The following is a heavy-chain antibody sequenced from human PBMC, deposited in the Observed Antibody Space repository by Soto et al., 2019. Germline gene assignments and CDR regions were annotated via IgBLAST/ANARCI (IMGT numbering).Heavy chain of an antibody. CDR2: IYPGAPDT. D-gene: IGHD6-25*01. J-gene: IGHJ4*02. V-gene: IGHV5-51*01. CDR1: GYPLPSYW. CDR3: ARQYVTAATIPLLSYDY. Sequence: ISCQGAGYPLPSYWTGFVLQMPGESLEWRGLIYPGAPDTRYSPSFQGQVTISADKSISTAYLQWSSLKASDTAMYYCARQYVTAATIPLLSYDYWGQGTLVTGSS.